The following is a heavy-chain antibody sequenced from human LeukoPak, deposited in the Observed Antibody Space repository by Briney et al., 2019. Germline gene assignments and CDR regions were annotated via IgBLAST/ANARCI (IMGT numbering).Heavy chain of an antibody. CDR1: GGSVSSGSYY. CDR2: ISYTGST. D-gene: IGHD2-21*01. V-gene: IGHV4-61*01. J-gene: IGHJ4*02. CDR3: ARFWSGRVFPVPVDY. Sequence: SETLSLTCTVSGGSVSSGSYYWSWIRQPPGKGLEWIGYISYTGSTNYNPSLKSRVTISVDTSKNQFSLKLSSVTAADTAVYYCARFWSGRVFPVPVDYWGQGTLVTVSS.